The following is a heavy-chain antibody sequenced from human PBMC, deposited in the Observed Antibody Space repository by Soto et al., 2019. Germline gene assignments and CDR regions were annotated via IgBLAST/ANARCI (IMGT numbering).Heavy chain of an antibody. CDR1: GYTFTSYA. CDR2: INAGNGNT. D-gene: IGHD1-26*01. Sequence: QVQLVQSGAEVKKPGASVKVSCKASGYTFTSYAMHWVRQAPGQRLEWMGWINAGNGNTKYSQKFQGRVTITRDTSASTASLELSSLRSGETAVYYCARGLGLYYFDYWGQGTLVTVSS. V-gene: IGHV1-3*01. CDR3: ARGLGLYYFDY. J-gene: IGHJ4*02.